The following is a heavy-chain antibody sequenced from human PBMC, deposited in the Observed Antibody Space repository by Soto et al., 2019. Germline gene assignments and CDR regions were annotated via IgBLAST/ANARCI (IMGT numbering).Heavy chain of an antibody. CDR3: ARDFSGYSYYYGMDV. CDR1: AFTVGSNY. V-gene: IGHV3-53*01. CDR2: IYSGGST. J-gene: IGHJ6*02. Sequence: PGGSLRLSCGASAFTVGSNYMMWVRQAPGKGREWVSVIYSGGSTYYADSVKGRFTISRDNSKNTLYLQMNSLRAEDTAVYYCARDFSGYSYYYGMDVWGQGTTVTVSS. D-gene: IGHD1-26*01.